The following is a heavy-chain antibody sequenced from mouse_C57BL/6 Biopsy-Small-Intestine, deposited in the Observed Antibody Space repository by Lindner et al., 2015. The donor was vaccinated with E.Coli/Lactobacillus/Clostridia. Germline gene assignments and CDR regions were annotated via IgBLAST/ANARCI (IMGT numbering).Heavy chain of an antibody. Sequence: SVKVSCKTSGYTFTSYGVSWVRQAPGQGLEWMGWISAYNGITDQSQKFQGRITMTIDTSSNTAYMELGTLKSDDTAVYYCARWGPIELLPDYWGHGTLVTVSS. CDR2: ISAYNGIT. V-gene: IGHV1S55*01. CDR3: ARWGPIELLPDY. D-gene: IGHD3-3*01. CDR1: GYTFTSYG. J-gene: IGHJ4*01.